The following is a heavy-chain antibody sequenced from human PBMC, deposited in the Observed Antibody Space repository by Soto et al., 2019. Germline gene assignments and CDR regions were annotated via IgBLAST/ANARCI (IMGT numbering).Heavy chain of an antibody. J-gene: IGHJ6*02. CDR2: IYSGGST. D-gene: IGHD5-12*01. CDR3: ARTPYSGNLPYYYYGMDV. CDR1: GFTVSSNY. Sequence: GGSLRLSCAGSGFTVSSNYMNWVRQAPGKGLEWVSVIYSGGSTFYADSVKGRFTISRDNSKNTLYLQMNSLRAEDTAVYYCARTPYSGNLPYYYYGMDVWGQGTTVTVSS. V-gene: IGHV3-53*01.